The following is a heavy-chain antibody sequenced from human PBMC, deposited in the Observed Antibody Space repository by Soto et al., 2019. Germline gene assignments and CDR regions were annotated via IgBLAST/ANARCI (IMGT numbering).Heavy chain of an antibody. Sequence: GGSLRLSCAASGFTFSSYAMSWVRQAPGKGLEWVSVISGSGGSTYYADSVKGRFTISRDNSKNTLYLQMNSPRAEDTAVYYCAKDQWYYDFWSGSWSSDYYGMDVWGQGTTVTVSS. V-gene: IGHV3-23*01. CDR2: ISGSGGST. J-gene: IGHJ6*02. D-gene: IGHD3-3*01. CDR3: AKDQWYYDFWSGSWSSDYYGMDV. CDR1: GFTFSSYA.